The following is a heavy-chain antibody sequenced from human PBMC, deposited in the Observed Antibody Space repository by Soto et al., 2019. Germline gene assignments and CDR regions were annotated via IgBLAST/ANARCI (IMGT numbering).Heavy chain of an antibody. D-gene: IGHD3-22*01. Sequence: QVQLVQSGAEVKKPGASVKVSCKVSGYTFTSTWMHWVRQAPGQGLEWMGIINPYGGAATYAEKFQGRVTMTRDTSTATDYMELSSLRSEDTAMYYCARDRSHSSAYWWLAYWGQGTQVAVSS. V-gene: IGHV1-46*01. CDR3: ARDRSHSSAYWWLAY. CDR2: INPYGGAA. CDR1: GYTFTSTW. J-gene: IGHJ4*02.